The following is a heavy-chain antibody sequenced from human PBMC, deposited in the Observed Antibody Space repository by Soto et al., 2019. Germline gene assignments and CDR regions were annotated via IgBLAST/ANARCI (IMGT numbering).Heavy chain of an antibody. CDR2: ISSTSNTI. V-gene: IGHV3-48*01. D-gene: IGHD2-2*01. CDR1: GFSFSSYS. CDR3: ASLTTVVVPAAIDYYYYMDV. J-gene: IGHJ6*03. Sequence: EVQLVESGGGLVQPGGSLRLSCAASGFSFSSYSMNWVRQAPGKGLEWVSYISSTSNTIYYANSVKGRFTISRDNAYDSLYLQMNSLRAEDTAVYYCASLTTVVVPAAIDYYYYMDVWGKGTTVTVSS.